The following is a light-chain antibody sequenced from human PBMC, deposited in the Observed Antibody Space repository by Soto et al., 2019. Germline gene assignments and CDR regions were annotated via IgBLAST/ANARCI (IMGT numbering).Light chain of an antibody. CDR1: SSDVGGYNY. CDR3: SSYAGSNNWV. V-gene: IGLV2-8*01. Sequence: QSALTQPPSASGSPGQSVTISCTGTSSDVGGYNYVSWYQQYPGKAPKLMIYEVTKRPSGVPDRFSGSKSANTASLTVSGLQAEDEADYYCSSYAGSNNWVFGGGTKVTVL. CDR2: EVT. J-gene: IGLJ3*02.